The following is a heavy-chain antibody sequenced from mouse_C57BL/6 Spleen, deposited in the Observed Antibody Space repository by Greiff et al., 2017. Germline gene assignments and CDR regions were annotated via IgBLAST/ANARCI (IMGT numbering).Heavy chain of an antibody. J-gene: IGHJ3*01. CDR1: GFTFSSYG. V-gene: IGHV5-6*01. CDR3: ARHEAY. CDR2: ISSGGSYT. Sequence: EVKLVESGGDLVKPGGSLTLSCAASGFTFSSYGMSWVRQTPDKRLEWVATISSGGSYTYYPDSVKGRFTISRDNAKNTLYLQMSSLKSEDTAMYYCARHEAYWGQGTLVTVSA.